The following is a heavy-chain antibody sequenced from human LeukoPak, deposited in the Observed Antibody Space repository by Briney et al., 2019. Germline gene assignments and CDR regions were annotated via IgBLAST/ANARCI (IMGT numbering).Heavy chain of an antibody. CDR1: GFTFSSYW. J-gene: IGHJ6*03. CDR2: IKQDGSEK. V-gene: IGHV3-7*01. D-gene: IGHD3-3*01. CDR3: APWYDFWSGYYVGYYYYYMDV. Sequence: GGSLRLSCAASGFTFSSYWMSWVRQAPGKGLEWVANIKQDGSEKHYVDSVKGRFTISRDNAKNSLYLQMNSLRAEDTAVYYCAPWYDFWSGYYVGYYYYYMDVWGKGTTVTVSS.